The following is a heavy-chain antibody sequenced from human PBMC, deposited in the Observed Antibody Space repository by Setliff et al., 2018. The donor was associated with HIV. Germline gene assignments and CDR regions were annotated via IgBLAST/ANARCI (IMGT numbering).Heavy chain of an antibody. V-gene: IGHV1-24*01. D-gene: IGHD2-15*01. CDR1: GYTLAELS. CDR3: ARVAILGNTNIDY. J-gene: IGHJ4*02. Sequence: ASVKVSCKVSGYTLAELSIHWVRQAPGKGLEWMGGFDPEDVETIYAEKFQGRVTITRDTSASTAYMELSSLRSEDTAVYYCARVAILGNTNIDYWGQGTLVTVSS. CDR2: FDPEDVET.